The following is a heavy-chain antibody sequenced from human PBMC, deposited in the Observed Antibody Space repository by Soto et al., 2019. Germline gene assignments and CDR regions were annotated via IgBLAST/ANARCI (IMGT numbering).Heavy chain of an antibody. CDR3: ARAHAYGDPYWGY. J-gene: IGHJ4*02. CDR2: INHSGST. D-gene: IGHD4-17*01. CDR1: XGSXXGYY. Sequence: LSLTCAVYXGSXXGYYWSWIRQHPGKGLEWIGEINHSGSTNYNPSLKSRVTISVDTSKNQFSLKLSSVTAADSAVYYCARAHAYGDPYWGYWGQGTLVTVSS. V-gene: IGHV4-34*01.